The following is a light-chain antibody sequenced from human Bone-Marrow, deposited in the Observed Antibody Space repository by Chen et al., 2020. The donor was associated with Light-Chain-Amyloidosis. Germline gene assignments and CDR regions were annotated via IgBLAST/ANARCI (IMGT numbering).Light chain of an antibody. J-gene: IGLJ1*01. CDR2: DNN. CDR3: GTWDSSLSAYV. V-gene: IGLV1-51*01. Sequence: QFVLTQSPSVSASPGQKVTISCSGSSSNIGNKYVSWYQQLPGTAPKLLIYDNNMRPSGIPDRFSGSKSGTSATLGITGLQTGDEADYYCGTWDSSLSAYVFGTGTKVTVL. CDR1: SSNIGNKY.